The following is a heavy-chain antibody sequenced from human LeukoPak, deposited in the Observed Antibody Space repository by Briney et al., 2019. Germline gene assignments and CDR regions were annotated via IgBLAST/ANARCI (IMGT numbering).Heavy chain of an antibody. V-gene: IGHV3-7*01. CDR3: ARAIVALPVYFDY. J-gene: IGHJ4*02. CDR1: GFTFSSYW. D-gene: IGHD5-12*01. CDR2: IKQDGSEK. Sequence: PGGSLRLSCAASGFTFSSYWMSWVRQAPGKGLEWVANIKQDGSEKYYVDSVKGRFTISRDNAKNSLYLQMNSLRAEDTAVYYCARAIVALPVYFDYWGQGTLVTVSS.